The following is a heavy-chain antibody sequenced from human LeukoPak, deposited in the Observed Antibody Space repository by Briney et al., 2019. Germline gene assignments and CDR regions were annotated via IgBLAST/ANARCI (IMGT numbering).Heavy chain of an antibody. J-gene: IGHJ6*02. CDR1: GGSISSGDYY. Sequence: SETLSLTCTVSGGSISSGDYYWSWIRQPPGKGLEWIGYIYYSGSTYYNPSLKSRVTISVDTSKNQFSLRLSSVTAADTAVYYCARDRCSSTSCYVRNYYYYGMDVWGQGTTVTVSS. CDR3: ARDRCSSTSCYVRNYYYYGMDV. D-gene: IGHD2-2*01. V-gene: IGHV4-30-4*01. CDR2: IYYSGST.